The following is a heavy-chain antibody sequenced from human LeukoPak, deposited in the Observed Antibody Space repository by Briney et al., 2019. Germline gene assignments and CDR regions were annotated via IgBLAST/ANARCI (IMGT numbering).Heavy chain of an antibody. CDR1: GFTFSSYW. V-gene: IGHV3-7*01. CDR3: ARVQRDYDSSGYYRRYYYYMDV. CDR2: IKQDGGEK. Sequence: GGSLRLSCAASGFTFSSYWMSWVRQAPGKGLEWVANIKQDGGEKYYVDSVKGRFTISRDNAKNSLYLQMNSLRAEDTAVYYCARVQRDYDSSGYYRRYYYYMDVWGKGTTVTVSS. J-gene: IGHJ6*03. D-gene: IGHD3-22*01.